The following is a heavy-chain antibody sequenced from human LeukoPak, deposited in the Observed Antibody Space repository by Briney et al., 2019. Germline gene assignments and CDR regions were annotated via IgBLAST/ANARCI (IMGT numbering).Heavy chain of an antibody. D-gene: IGHD2-15*01. CDR1: GFTFDSYW. Sequence: GGSLRLSCAASGFTFDSYWMHWVRQAPGKGLVWVSRINSDGSITNYADSVKGRFTISRDNAENTLYLQMSSLRAEDTAVYYCTRDIGVTAWGEWNYWGQGTLVTVSS. CDR3: TRDIGVTAWGEWNY. CDR2: INSDGSIT. V-gene: IGHV3-74*01. J-gene: IGHJ4*02.